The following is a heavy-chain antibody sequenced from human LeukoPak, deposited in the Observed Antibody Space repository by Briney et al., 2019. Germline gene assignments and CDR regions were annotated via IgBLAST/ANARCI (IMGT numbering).Heavy chain of an antibody. D-gene: IGHD2-15*01. V-gene: IGHV3-53*01. J-gene: IGHJ5*02. CDR2: IYSGGST. CDR1: GFTVSSNY. CDR3: ARDRLGYCSGGSCYSNWFDP. Sequence: PGGSLRLSCAASGFTVSSNYMSWVRQAPGKGLEWVSVIYSGGSTYYADSVKGRFTISRDNSKNTLYLQMNSLRAEDTAVYYCARDRLGYCSGGSCYSNWFDPWGQGTLVTVSS.